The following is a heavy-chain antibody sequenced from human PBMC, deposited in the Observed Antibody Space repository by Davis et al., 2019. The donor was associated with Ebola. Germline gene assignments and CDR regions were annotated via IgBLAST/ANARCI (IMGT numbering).Heavy chain of an antibody. V-gene: IGHV3-7*01. CDR1: GFTFSDYW. J-gene: IGHJ4*02. CDR3: ARDQPFGVVISFTFDY. D-gene: IGHD3-3*01. CDR2: IKEDGSER. Sequence: GGSLRLSCAASGFTFSDYWMSWVRQAQGKGLEWVANIKEDGSERYYVDSVKGRFTISRDNAKNSLYLQMNSLRAEDTAVYYCARDQPFGVVISFTFDYWGQGTLVTVSS.